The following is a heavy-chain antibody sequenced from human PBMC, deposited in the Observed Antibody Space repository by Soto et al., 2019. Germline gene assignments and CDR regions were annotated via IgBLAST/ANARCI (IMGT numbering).Heavy chain of an antibody. D-gene: IGHD4-17*01. CDR1: GGSISSYY. Sequence: SETLSLTCTVSGGSISSYYWSWIRQPPGKGLEWIGYIYYSGSTNYNPSLKSRVTISVDTSKNQFSLKLSSVTAADTAVYYCARGDDYGDYFDDWGQGTRVTVAS. CDR2: IYYSGST. V-gene: IGHV4-59*12. J-gene: IGHJ4*02. CDR3: ARGDDYGDYFDD.